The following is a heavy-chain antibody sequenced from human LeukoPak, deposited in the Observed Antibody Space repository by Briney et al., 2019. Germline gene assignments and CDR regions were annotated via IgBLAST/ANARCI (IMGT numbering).Heavy chain of an antibody. Sequence: GGSLRLSCSASGFTFSSHWMHWVRLAPGKGLVWVSRINGDGSETNYAGSVRGRFTISRDNAKNTVYLQTNSLRAEDTAVYYCASGSGDYGDPFDYWGQGTLVTVS. V-gene: IGHV3-74*01. CDR2: INGDGSET. J-gene: IGHJ4*02. CDR3: ASGSGDYGDPFDY. CDR1: GFTFSSHW. D-gene: IGHD4-17*01.